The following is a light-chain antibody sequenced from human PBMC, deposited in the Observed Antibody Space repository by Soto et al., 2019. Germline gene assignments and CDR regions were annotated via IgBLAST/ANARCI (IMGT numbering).Light chain of an antibody. CDR2: LGS. V-gene: IGKV2-28*01. CDR3: MQARQNPWT. Sequence: DIVMTQSPLSLPVTPGEPASISCRSSQSLLHSNGNHYLDWYLQKPGQSPQLLIYLGSSRASGVPDRFSGSGSGTDVTLKISRVEADDVGVYYCMQARQNPWTFGQGTKVEIK. J-gene: IGKJ1*01. CDR1: QSLLHSNGNHY.